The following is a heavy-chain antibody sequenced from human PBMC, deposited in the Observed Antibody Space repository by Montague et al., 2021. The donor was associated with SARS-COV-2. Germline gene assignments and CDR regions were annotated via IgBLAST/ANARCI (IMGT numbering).Heavy chain of an antibody. D-gene: IGHD6-19*01. CDR2: IYHSGST. J-gene: IGHJ6*02. CDR3: ARESSGCFFRRCSRYGMDV. V-gene: IGHV4-4*02. Sequence: SETLSLTCAVSGGSISSSNRWSWVRQPPGKGLEWIGEIYHSGSTNYNPSLKSRVTISVDKSKNQFSLKLSSVTAADTAVYYCARESSGCFFRRCSRYGMDVWGQGTTVTVSS. CDR1: GGSISSSNR.